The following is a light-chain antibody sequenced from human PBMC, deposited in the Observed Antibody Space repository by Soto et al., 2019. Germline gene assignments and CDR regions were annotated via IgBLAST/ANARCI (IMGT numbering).Light chain of an antibody. Sequence: QSVLTQPASVSGSPGQSITISCTGTSSDVGGYNLVSWYQQHPGKAPKLMIYEGSKRPSGVSNRFSGSKSGNTASLTISGLQAEDEGDYYCCSYAGSRGVVFGGGTKLTVL. CDR3: CSYAGSRGVV. J-gene: IGLJ2*01. V-gene: IGLV2-23*01. CDR1: SSDVGGYNL. CDR2: EGS.